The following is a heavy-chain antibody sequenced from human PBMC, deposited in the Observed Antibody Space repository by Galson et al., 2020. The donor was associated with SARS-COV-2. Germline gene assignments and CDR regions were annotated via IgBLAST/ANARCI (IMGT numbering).Heavy chain of an antibody. D-gene: IGHD2-21*01. Sequence: ASETLSLTCTVSGGSINSGDYYWSWIRQPPGKGLAWIGYFYYSGSTYYNPSLKSRVTISVDTSKNQFSLKLSSVTAADTAVYYCARGARDGYRFYYSYYGMDVWGQGTTVTVSS. V-gene: IGHV4-30-4*01. CDR1: GGSINSGDYY. CDR3: ARGARDGYRFYYSYYGMDV. CDR2: FYYSGST. J-gene: IGHJ6*02.